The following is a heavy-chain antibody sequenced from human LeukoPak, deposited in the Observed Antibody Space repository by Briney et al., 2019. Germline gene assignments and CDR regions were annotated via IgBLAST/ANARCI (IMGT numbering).Heavy chain of an antibody. CDR2: IYYSGST. D-gene: IGHD4-17*01. J-gene: IGHJ3*02. CDR3: ARDCGDYEPHGAFDI. V-gene: IGHV4-30-4*01. CDR1: GGSISSGDYY. Sequence: SQTLSLTCTVSGGSISSGDYYWSWIRQPPGKGLEWIGYIYYSGSTYYNPSLKSRVTISVDTSKNQFSLKLSSVTAADTAVYYCARDCGDYEPHGAFDIWGQGTMVTVSS.